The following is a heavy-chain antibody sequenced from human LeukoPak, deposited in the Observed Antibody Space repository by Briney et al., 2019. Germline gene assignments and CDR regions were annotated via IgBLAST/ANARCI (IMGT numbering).Heavy chain of an antibody. CDR2: IYYSGST. CDR3: ASVLRFLEWLLFDY. CDR1: GGSISSGDYY. V-gene: IGHV4-30-4*08. J-gene: IGHJ4*02. D-gene: IGHD3-3*01. Sequence: PSQTLSLTCTVSGGSISSGDYYWSWLRQPPGTGLEWIGYIYYSGSTYYNPSLKSRVTISVDTSKNQFSLKLSSVTAADTAVYYCASVLRFLEWLLFDYWGQGTLVTVSS.